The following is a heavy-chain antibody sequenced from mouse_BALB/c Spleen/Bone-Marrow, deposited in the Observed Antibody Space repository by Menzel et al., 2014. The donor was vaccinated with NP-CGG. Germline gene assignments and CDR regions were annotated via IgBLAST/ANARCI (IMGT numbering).Heavy chain of an antibody. D-gene: IGHD2-12*01. CDR2: IFPGDGST. CDR3: ARNYKSAWFTY. CDR1: DYTFTSSD. V-gene: IGHV1-85*01. Sequence: VQLQQSGPELVKPGASVKLSCKASDYTFTSSDINWVRQGPEQGLEWMGWIFPGDGSTKYNEKFKGKATLTIDKSSSTAYMQLSRLTSEDSAVYFRARNYKSAWFTYWGQGTLVTVSA. J-gene: IGHJ3*01.